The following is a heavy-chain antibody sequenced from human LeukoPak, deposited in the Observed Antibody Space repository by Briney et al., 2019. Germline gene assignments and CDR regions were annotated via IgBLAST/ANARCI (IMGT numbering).Heavy chain of an antibody. CDR2: ISFDGSKD. CDR1: TFTFSSYA. J-gene: IGHJ4*02. Sequence: GGSLRLSCATSTFTFSSYAMHWVRQAPGKGLEWVAVISFDGSKDYFADSVKGRFTISRDNSKNTMYLHMNCLRLEDTAVYYCARDSDTFGALDYWGQGTLVTVSS. CDR3: ARDSDTFGALDY. D-gene: IGHD3-10*01. V-gene: IGHV3-30-3*01.